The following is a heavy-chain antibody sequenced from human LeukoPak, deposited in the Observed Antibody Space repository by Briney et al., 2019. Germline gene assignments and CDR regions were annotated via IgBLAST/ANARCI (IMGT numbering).Heavy chain of an antibody. Sequence: SETLSLTCTVSGGSISRSSYYWGWIRQPPGKGLEWIGSIYYSGSTYYNPSLKSRVTISVDTSKNQFSLKLSSVTAADTAVYYCVRHVPIAAAESEVNWFDPWGQGTLVTVSS. CDR1: GGSISRSSYY. J-gene: IGHJ5*02. CDR2: IYYSGST. V-gene: IGHV4-39*01. D-gene: IGHD6-13*01. CDR3: VRHVPIAAAESEVNWFDP.